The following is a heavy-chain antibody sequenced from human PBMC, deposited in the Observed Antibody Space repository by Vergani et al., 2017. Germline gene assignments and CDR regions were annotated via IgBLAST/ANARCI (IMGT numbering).Heavy chain of an antibody. V-gene: IGHV4-31*03. CDR3: ARDILSSSWFRWLDP. CDR1: GGSISSGGYY. Sequence: QVQLQESGPGLVKPSQTLSLTCTVPGGSISSGGYYWSWIRPHPGKGLGWIGSIDYSGSTYYHPSLKSRVTITVKTSKNQFSLKLSSVAAADTAVYYCARDILSSSWFRWLDPWGQGTLVTVSS. D-gene: IGHD6-13*01. J-gene: IGHJ5*02. CDR2: IDYSGST.